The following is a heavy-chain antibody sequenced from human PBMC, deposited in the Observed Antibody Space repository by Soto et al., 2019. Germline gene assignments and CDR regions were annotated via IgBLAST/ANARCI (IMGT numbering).Heavy chain of an antibody. J-gene: IGHJ4*02. CDR2: MNHHGSDI. V-gene: IGHV3-7*03. CDR3: ATDTYCPATCYRGHGN. Sequence: GGSLRLSCAASGFTFSSYAMSRVRQAPGKGLDCVSSMNHHGSDIYYVDSVRGRFTISRDNSMNLLYLQMNNLRVEDTAIYYCATDTYCPATCYRGHGNWGQGTLVTVSS. D-gene: IGHD2-8*02. CDR1: GFTFSSYA.